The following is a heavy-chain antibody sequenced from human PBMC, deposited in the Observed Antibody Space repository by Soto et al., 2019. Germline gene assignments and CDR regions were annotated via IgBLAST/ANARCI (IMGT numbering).Heavy chain of an antibody. D-gene: IGHD2-21*02. V-gene: IGHV2-5*01. CDR1: GFSLSTTGVG. CDR3: AHCGGDTVGLDYFYC. CDR2: IYWHDDK. Sequence: ESGPMLGNPTQSLMLTCTFSGFSLSTTGVGVSWIRQPPGKALERLALIYWHDDKRYSPSLKSRLTITKDTSKNQVVLTMTNMDPGDPAPYYCAHCGGDTVGLDYFYCWSRGASVTGSS. J-gene: IGHJ4*01.